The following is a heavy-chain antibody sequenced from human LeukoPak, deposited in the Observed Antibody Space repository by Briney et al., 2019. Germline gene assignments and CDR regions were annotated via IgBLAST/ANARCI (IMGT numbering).Heavy chain of an antibody. CDR1: GYTFTSYY. V-gene: IGHV1-46*01. D-gene: IGHD2-15*01. Sequence: ASVKVSCKASGYTFTSYYMHWVRQAPGQGLEWMGIINPSGGSTSYAQKFQGRVTMTRDTSTSTVYMELSSLRSEDTAVYYCARAIGYCSGGSCHPYYYYGMDVWGQGTTVTVSS. CDR2: INPSGGST. J-gene: IGHJ6*02. CDR3: ARAIGYCSGGSCHPYYYYGMDV.